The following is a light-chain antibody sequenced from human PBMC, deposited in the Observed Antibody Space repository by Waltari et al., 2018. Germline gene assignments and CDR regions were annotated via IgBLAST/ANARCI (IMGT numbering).Light chain of an antibody. V-gene: IGKV4-1*01. CDR1: QSLLYRPNKKNY. Sequence: DIVMTQSPDSLAVSLGEMATIHCKSSQSLLYRPNKKNYLAWYQQKPGQPPKLLIYCASTRESGVPDRFSGSGSGTEFPLTISSLQAEDVAVYFCQHYSNTPYTFGQGTKLEIK. CDR3: QHYSNTPYT. CDR2: CAS. J-gene: IGKJ2*01.